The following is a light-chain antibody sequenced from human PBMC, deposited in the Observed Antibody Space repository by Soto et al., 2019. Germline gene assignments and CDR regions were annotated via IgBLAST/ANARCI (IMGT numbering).Light chain of an antibody. CDR3: QQCNNWPSLIT. Sequence: EIVMTQSPATLSVSPGERATLSCRASQSVSSNLAWYQQKPGQAPRLLIYGASTRATGIPARFSGSGSGTEFTLTISSLQSEDFAVYYCQQCNNWPSLITFGQGTRLEIK. V-gene: IGKV3-15*01. CDR2: GAS. J-gene: IGKJ5*01. CDR1: QSVSSN.